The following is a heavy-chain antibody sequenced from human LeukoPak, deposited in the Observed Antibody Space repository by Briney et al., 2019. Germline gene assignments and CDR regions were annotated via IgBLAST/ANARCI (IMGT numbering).Heavy chain of an antibody. D-gene: IGHD5-18*01. V-gene: IGHV1-46*01. CDR1: GYTFTSYY. CDR2: INPSDGST. CDR3: AREDTAMARY. Sequence: ASVKVSCKASGYTFTSYYMHWVRQAPGPGLEWMGIINPSDGSTSNAHKFQGRVTMTRDSSTSTVYMELISLRAEGTAVYYCAREDTAMARYWGQGTLVTVSS. J-gene: IGHJ4*02.